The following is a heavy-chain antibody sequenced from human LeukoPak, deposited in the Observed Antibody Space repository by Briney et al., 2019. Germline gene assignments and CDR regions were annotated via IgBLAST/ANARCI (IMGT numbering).Heavy chain of an antibody. CDR2: MNPNSGNT. Sequence: ASVKVSCKASGYTFTSYDINWVRQATGQGLEWMGWMNPNSGNTGYAQKFQGRVTITRNTSISTAYMELSSLRSEDTAVYYCARGEGGYCSSTSCPKAVDYYYYYMDVWGKGTTVTVSS. CDR1: GYTFTSYD. D-gene: IGHD2-2*01. V-gene: IGHV1-8*03. J-gene: IGHJ6*03. CDR3: ARGEGGYCSSTSCPKAVDYYYYYMDV.